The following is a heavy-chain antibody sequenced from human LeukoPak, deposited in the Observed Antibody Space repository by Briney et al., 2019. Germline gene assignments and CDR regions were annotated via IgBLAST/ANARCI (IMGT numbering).Heavy chain of an antibody. Sequence: KPSETLSLTCTVSGGSIRSSYYYWGWIRQPPGKGLEWIGSIYDSGSTYYNPSLKSRVTISVDKSKNQFSLKLSSVTAADTAVYYCASLPRDWFDPWGQGTLVTVSS. V-gene: IGHV4-39*07. CDR3: ASLPRDWFDP. CDR1: GGSIRSSYYY. CDR2: IYDSGST. J-gene: IGHJ5*02.